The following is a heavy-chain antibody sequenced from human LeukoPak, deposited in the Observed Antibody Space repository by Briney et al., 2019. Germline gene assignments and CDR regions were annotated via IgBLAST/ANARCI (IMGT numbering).Heavy chain of an antibody. CDR2: IYYSVST. V-gene: IGHV4-59*01. Sequence: SETLSLTCSVSGGSSTNYYWSWIRQPPGRGLEWIGYIYYSVSTNYNPSLKSRVTISVDTSKNQFSLKLSSVTAADTAVYYCARGLHAVDYWGQGTLVTVSS. D-gene: IGHD5-24*01. J-gene: IGHJ4*02. CDR3: ARGLHAVDY. CDR1: GGSSTNYY.